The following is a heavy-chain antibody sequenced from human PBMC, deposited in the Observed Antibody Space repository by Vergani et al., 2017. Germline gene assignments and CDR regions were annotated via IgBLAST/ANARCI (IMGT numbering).Heavy chain of an antibody. J-gene: IGHJ1*01. CDR1: GFLLSDYY. Sequence: QVQLVESGGGLVKPGGSLRLSCAASGFLLSDYYMSWIRQAPGKGLEWVSYISTTGSTIYYTDSVKGRFTISRDNAKNSLYLQMNSLSAEDTAVYYCARAVCSNSTCQDPIEFFQHWGQGTLVTVSS. CDR3: ARAVCSNSTCQDPIEFFQH. CDR2: ISTTGSTI. D-gene: IGHD2-2*01. V-gene: IGHV3-11*01.